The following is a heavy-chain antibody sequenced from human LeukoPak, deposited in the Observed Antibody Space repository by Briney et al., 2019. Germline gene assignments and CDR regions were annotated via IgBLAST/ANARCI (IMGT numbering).Heavy chain of an antibody. V-gene: IGHV1-69*04. D-gene: IGHD5-18*01. CDR3: ARGSTAMAPFDY. J-gene: IGHJ4*02. CDR2: IIPILGIA. Sequence: GASVKVSCKASGGTFSSYAISWVRQAPGQGLEWMGRIIPILGIANYAQKFQGRVTITADKSTSTAYMELSSLRSDDTAVYYCARGSTAMAPFDYWGQGTLVTVSS. CDR1: GGTFSSYA.